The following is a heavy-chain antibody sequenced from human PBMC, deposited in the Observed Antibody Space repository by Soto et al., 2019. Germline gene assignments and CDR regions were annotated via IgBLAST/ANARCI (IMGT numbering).Heavy chain of an antibody. CDR2: IYYSGST. CDR1: GGSISSSSYY. V-gene: IGHV4-39*01. Sequence: LQLQESGPGLVKPSETLSLTCTVSGGSISSSSYYWGWIRQPPGKGLEWIGSIYYSGSTYYNPSLKSRVTISVDTSKNQFSLKLSSVTAADTAVYYCARLFPHSGSYLDYWGQGTLVTVSS. D-gene: IGHD1-26*01. CDR3: ARLFPHSGSYLDY. J-gene: IGHJ4*02.